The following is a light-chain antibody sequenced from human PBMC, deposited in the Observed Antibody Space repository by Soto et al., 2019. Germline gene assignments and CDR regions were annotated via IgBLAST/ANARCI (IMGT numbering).Light chain of an antibody. CDR1: QSVSSSY. J-gene: IGKJ5*01. CDR2: GAS. V-gene: IGKV3-20*01. CDR3: QQYGSSQVT. Sequence: EIVLTQSPGTLSLSPGERATLSCRASQSVSSSYLAWYQQEPGQAPRLLIYGASSRATGIPDRFSGSGSGTDFTLTISRLEPEDFAVYYCQQYGSSQVTFGQGTRLEI.